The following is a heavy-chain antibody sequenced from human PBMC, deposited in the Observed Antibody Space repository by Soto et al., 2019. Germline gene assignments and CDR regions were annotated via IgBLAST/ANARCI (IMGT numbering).Heavy chain of an antibody. Sequence: QLQLQESGSGLVKPSQTLSLTCAVSGGSISSGCYSWSWIRQPPGKGLEWIGYIYHSGSPYYNPFLKSRVTISVDRSKNQFSRKLSSVPAADTAVYYCAAGGGLPRYYWGQGTLGTVSS. V-gene: IGHV4-30-2*01. CDR2: IYHSGSP. CDR1: GGSISSGCYS. D-gene: IGHD5-12*01. J-gene: IGHJ4*02. CDR3: AAGGGLPRYY.